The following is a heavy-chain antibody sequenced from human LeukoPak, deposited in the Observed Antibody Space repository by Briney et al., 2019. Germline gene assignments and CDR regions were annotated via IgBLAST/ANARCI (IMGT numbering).Heavy chain of an antibody. J-gene: IGHJ1*01. CDR2: MNPNSGNT. V-gene: IGHV1-8*01. CDR3: ERIVAARQGYFQH. CDR1: GYTFTSYD. Sequence: ASVKVSCKASGYTFTSYDINWVRQAPGQGLEWMGWMNPNSGNTGYTQKFQGRVTMTRNTSISTAYMELSSLRSEDTAVYYCERIVAARQGYFQHWGQGTLVTVSS. D-gene: IGHD6-25*01.